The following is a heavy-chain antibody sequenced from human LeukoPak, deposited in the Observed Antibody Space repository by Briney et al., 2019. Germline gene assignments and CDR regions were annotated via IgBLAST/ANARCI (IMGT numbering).Heavy chain of an antibody. Sequence: GGSLRLSCAGSGFTFSRYTMMGVRQAPGKGLEDVASIISSSRRRFYADSVRGRFPISSDSAKTSLYLQMNSLRAEATAVYYCARVPVGYQGYSSAWYTDYWGQGTLVSVSS. CDR3: ARVPVGYQGYSSAWYTDY. D-gene: IGHD6-19*01. CDR2: IISSSRRR. V-gene: IGHV3-21*01. J-gene: IGHJ4*02. CDR1: GFTFSRYT.